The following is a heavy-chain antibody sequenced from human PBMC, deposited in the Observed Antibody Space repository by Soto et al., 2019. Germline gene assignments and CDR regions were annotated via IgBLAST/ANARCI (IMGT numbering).Heavy chain of an antibody. CDR2: ISPSSSYI. CDR3: ARAYQEGVVVVPGDSDY. D-gene: IGHD2-2*01. V-gene: IGHV3-21*02. Sequence: EVQLVESGGGLVKPGGSLRLSCAASGFTFSAYSMNWVRQAPGKGLEWVASISPSSSYIYYADSLRGRFTISRDNAKKSLYLQMNSLRAEDTAVYYCARAYQEGVVVVPGDSDYWGQGILVTVSS. CDR1: GFTFSAYS. J-gene: IGHJ4*02.